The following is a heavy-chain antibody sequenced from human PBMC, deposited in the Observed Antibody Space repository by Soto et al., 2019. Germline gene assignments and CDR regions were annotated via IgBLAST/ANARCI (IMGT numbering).Heavy chain of an antibody. J-gene: IGHJ3*02. Sequence: ENLSLTCTVSGGSISSYYWSWIRQPPGKGLEWIGYIYYSGSTNYNPSLKSRVTISVDTSKNQFSLKLSSVTAADTAVYYCARDRGGYVMNYYDSSGYIEAFDIWGQGTMVTVSS. CDR3: ARDRGGYVMNYYDSSGYIEAFDI. V-gene: IGHV4-59*01. CDR2: IYYSGST. D-gene: IGHD3-22*01. CDR1: GGSISSYY.